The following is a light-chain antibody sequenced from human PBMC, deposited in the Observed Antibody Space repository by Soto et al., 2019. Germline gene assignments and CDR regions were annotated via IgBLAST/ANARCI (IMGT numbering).Light chain of an antibody. CDR1: QSISKS. CDR3: QQSYSAPT. V-gene: IGKV1-39*01. CDR2: AAS. J-gene: IGKJ1*01. Sequence: DIQMTQSPSSLSASVGDRVTITCRASQSISKSLNWYQQTPGKAPKLLIYAASNLQSGVPSRFSGGGSGTDFTLTISSLQPEDFATYSCQQSYSAPTFGQGTKV.